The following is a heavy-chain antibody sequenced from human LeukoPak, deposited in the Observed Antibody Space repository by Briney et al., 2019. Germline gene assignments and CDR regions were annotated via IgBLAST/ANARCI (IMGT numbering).Heavy chain of an antibody. J-gene: IGHJ5*02. CDR1: GYTFTSYD. CDR3: ARDYGSGSYQYWFDP. D-gene: IGHD3-10*01. Sequence: ASVKVSCKASGYTFTSYDINWVRQATGQGLEWMGWMNPNSGNTGYAQKFQGRVTMTRNTSISTAYMELSRLRSDDTAVYYCARDYGSGSYQYWFDPWGQGTLVTVSS. V-gene: IGHV1-8*01. CDR2: MNPNSGNT.